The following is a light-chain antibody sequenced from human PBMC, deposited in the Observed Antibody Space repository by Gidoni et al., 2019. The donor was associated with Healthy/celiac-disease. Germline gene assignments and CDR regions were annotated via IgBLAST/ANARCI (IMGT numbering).Light chain of an antibody. CDR2: GAS. CDR1: QSGSSSY. J-gene: IGKJ1*01. V-gene: IGKV3-20*01. Sequence: EIVFTQSPGTLSLSPGERATLSCRASQSGSSSYLAWYQQKPGQAPRLLIYGASSRATGIPDRFSGSGSGTDFTLTISRLEPEDFAVYYCQQYGSSPLTFGQGTKVEIK. CDR3: QQYGSSPLT.